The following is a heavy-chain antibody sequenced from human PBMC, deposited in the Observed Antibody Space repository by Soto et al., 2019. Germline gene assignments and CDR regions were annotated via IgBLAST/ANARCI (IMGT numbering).Heavy chain of an antibody. Sequence: PGGSLRLSCAASGFTFSSYWMHWVRQAPGKGLVWVSRINSDGSSTSYADSVKGRFTISRDNAKNTLYLQMNSLRAEDTAVYYCARAQWYQLPESPYYYYYGMDVWGQGTTVTVSS. CDR1: GFTFSSYW. CDR2: INSDGSST. J-gene: IGHJ6*02. D-gene: IGHD2-2*01. CDR3: ARAQWYQLPESPYYYYYGMDV. V-gene: IGHV3-74*01.